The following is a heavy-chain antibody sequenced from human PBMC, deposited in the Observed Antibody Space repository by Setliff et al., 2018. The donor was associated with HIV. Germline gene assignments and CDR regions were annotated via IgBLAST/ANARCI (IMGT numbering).Heavy chain of an antibody. V-gene: IGHV1-2*06. CDR3: ARGTRVGANDAFDV. J-gene: IGHJ3*01. CDR1: GYTFTGYY. Sequence: ASVKVSCKASGYTFTGYYMHWVRQAPGQGLEWMGRINPNSGGTNYAQKFQGRVTMTRDTSISTAYVELGRLRSDDTAVYYCARGTRVGANDAFDVWGQGTMVTVSS. D-gene: IGHD1-26*01. CDR2: INPNSGGT.